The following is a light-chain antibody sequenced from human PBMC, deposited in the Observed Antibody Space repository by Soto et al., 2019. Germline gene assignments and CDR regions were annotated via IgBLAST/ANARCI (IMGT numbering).Light chain of an antibody. J-gene: IGLJ2*01. CDR3: SSYTSSSTLVV. V-gene: IGLV2-14*01. Sequence: QSALTQPASVSGTPGQPITISCTGTSSDVGGYNYVSWYQQHPGKAPKLMLYEVSNRPSGVSNRFSGSKSGNTASLTISGLQAEDEADYYCSSYTSSSTLVVFGGGTKLTVL. CDR1: SSDVGGYNY. CDR2: EVS.